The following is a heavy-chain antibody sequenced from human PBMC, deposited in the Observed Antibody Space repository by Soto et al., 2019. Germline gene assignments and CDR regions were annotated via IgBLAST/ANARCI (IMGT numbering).Heavy chain of an antibody. CDR1: GFTFSSYE. CDR3: ARESGTGGMDA. Sequence: EVQLVESGGGLVQPGGSLRLSCAASGFTFSSYEMNWVRQAPGQGLEWVSYISSSGSSIYYAYSVKGRFTISRDNAKNSLYLQMNSLRAEDTAVYYCARESGTGGMDAWGQGTTVTVSS. D-gene: IGHD1-1*01. V-gene: IGHV3-48*03. CDR2: ISSSGSSI. J-gene: IGHJ6*02.